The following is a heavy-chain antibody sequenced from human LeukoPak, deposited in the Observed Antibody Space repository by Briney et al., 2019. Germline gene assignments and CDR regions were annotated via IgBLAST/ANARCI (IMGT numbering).Heavy chain of an antibody. CDR1: GYSFTGHY. CDR3: ARIRDGYNDAYDI. J-gene: IGHJ3*02. D-gene: IGHD5-24*01. Sequence: ASVKVSCKASGYSFTGHYMHWVRQAPGQGLEWMGLINPGGDNTDYAQNFQGRVTMTRDTSTSTVYMGLSSLRSEDTAVYYCARIRDGYNDAYDIWGQGTMVTVSS. V-gene: IGHV1-46*01. CDR2: INPGGDNT.